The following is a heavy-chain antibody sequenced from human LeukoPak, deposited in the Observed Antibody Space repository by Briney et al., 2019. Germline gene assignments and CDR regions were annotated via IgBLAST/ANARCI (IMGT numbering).Heavy chain of an antibody. V-gene: IGHV3-66*01. CDR1: GFTVSSNY. D-gene: IGHD6-6*01. Sequence: GGSLRLSCAASGFTVSSNYMSWVRQAPGKGLEWVSVIYSGGSTYYADSVKGRFTISRDNSKNTLYLQMNSLRAEDTAVYYCARDKHSSSSIYYYYGMDVWGQGTMVTVSS. CDR3: ARDKHSSSSIYYYYGMDV. CDR2: IYSGGST. J-gene: IGHJ6*02.